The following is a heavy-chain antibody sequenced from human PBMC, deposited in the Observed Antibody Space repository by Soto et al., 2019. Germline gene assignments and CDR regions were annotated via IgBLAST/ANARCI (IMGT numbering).Heavy chain of an antibody. D-gene: IGHD6-13*01. CDR2: IIPIFGTA. V-gene: IGHV1-69*06. Sequence: ASVKVSCKASGGTFSSYAISWVRQAPGQGLEWMGGIIPIFGTANYAQKFQGRVTITADKSTSTAYMELSSLRSEDTAVYYCARRVAAAGDYFDYWGQGTLVTVSS. CDR1: GGTFSSYA. CDR3: ARRVAAAGDYFDY. J-gene: IGHJ4*02.